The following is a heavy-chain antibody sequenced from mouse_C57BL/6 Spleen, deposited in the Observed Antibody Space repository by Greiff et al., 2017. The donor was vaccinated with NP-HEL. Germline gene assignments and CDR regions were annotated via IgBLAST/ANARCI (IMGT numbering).Heavy chain of an antibody. CDR1: GYTFTSYW. V-gene: IGHV1-53*01. J-gene: IGHJ4*01. CDR2: INPSNGGT. D-gene: IGHD1-1*01. CDR3: ARYHYYGSSQSRYAMDY. Sequence: QVQLQQPGTELVKPGASVKLSCKASGYTFTSYWMHWVKQRPGQGLEWIGNINPSNGGTNYNEKFKSKATLTVDKSSSTAYMQLSSLTSEDSAVYYCARYHYYGSSQSRYAMDYWGQGTSVTVSS.